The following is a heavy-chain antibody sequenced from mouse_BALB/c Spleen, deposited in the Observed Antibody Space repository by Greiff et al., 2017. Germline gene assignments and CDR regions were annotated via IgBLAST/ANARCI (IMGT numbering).Heavy chain of an antibody. Sequence: DVQLQESGPGLVKPSQSLSLTCTVTGYSITSDYAWNWIRQFPGNKLEWMGYISYSGSTSYNPSLKSRISITRDTSKNQFFLQLNSVTTEDTATYYCARITYAYDYYAMDYWGQGTSVTVSS. D-gene: IGHD2-2*01. V-gene: IGHV3-2*02. CDR3: ARITYAYDYYAMDY. CDR2: ISYSGST. J-gene: IGHJ4*01. CDR1: GYSITSDYA.